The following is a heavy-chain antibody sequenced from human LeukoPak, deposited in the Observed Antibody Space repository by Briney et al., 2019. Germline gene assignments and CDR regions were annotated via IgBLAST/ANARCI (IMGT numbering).Heavy chain of an antibody. V-gene: IGHV4-31*02. D-gene: IGHD3-10*01. CDR3: AREGYYGSGSYFP. CDR1: GXXX. CDR2: IYYSGST. Sequence: GXXXXXWIRQHPGXGLEXIGYIYYSGSTYYNPSLKSRVIISVDTSKNQFSLKLSSVTAADTAVYYCAREGYYGSGSYFPWGQGTLVTVSS. J-gene: IGHJ5*02.